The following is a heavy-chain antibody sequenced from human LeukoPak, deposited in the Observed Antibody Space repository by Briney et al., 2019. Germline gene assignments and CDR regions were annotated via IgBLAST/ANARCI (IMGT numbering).Heavy chain of an antibody. CDR2: ISGSGGST. V-gene: IGHV3-23*01. D-gene: IGHD1-26*01. J-gene: IGHJ4*02. Sequence: GGSLRLSCAASGFTFSSYAMSWVRQAPGKGLEWVSAISGSGGSTYYADSVKGRFTISRDNAKNSLYLQMNSLRAEDTAVYYCARSYSGSYYADYWGQGTLVTVSS. CDR1: GFTFSSYA. CDR3: ARSYSGSYYADY.